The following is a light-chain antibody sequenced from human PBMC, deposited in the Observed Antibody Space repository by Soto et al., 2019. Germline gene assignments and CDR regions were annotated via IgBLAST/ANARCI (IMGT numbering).Light chain of an antibody. V-gene: IGLV2-14*01. J-gene: IGLJ1*01. CDR2: EVS. Sequence: QSALIQPASVSGSPGQSITISCTGTSRDVGGSNYVSWYQHHPHRAPKLLIYEVSYRPSGVSSRFSGSKSGNTASLTISGLQAEDDADYYCSSYTSSKTIEVFGVGTKLTVL. CDR3: SSYTSSKTIEV. CDR1: SRDVGGSNY.